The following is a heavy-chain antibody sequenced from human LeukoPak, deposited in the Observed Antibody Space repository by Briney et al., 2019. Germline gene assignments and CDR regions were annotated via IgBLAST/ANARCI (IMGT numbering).Heavy chain of an antibody. CDR2: IHYSGST. V-gene: IGHV4-59*08. J-gene: IGHJ2*01. D-gene: IGHD3-16*01. Sequence: SEALSLTCTVSGVSISSYYWTWIRQPPGKGLEWIGYIHYSGSTNYKASLKSRVTISVDTSKNQFSLKLSSVTAADTAVYYCASLLGGGENFDLWGRGTLVTVSS. CDR3: ASLLGGGENFDL. CDR1: GVSISSYY.